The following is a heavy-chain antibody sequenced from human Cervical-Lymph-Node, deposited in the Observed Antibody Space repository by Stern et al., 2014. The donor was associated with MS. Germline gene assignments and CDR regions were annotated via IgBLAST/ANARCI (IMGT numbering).Heavy chain of an antibody. CDR2: IFWVDDT. CDR1: GFSLTTRGVG. V-gene: IGHV2-5*02. D-gene: IGHD3-22*01. Sequence: QITLKESGPTLVKPTQTLTLTCTFSGFSLTTRGVGVGWIRQPPGKALDFLALIFWVDDTRFNPSLRTRLTITKYTSKNQVVLTLTDVDPGDTATYFCAHRRQPDNYDNGGYFPLTAEQRGVYYFDFWGQGTLVTVSS. CDR3: AHRRQPDNYDNGGYFPLTAEQRGVYYFDF. J-gene: IGHJ4*02.